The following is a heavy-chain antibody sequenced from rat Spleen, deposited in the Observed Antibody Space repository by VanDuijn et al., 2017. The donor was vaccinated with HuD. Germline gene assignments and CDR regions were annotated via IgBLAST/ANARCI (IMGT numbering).Heavy chain of an antibody. CDR1: GFPFNNYW. CDR2: ITNTGGST. J-gene: IGHJ2*01. D-gene: IGHD1-9*01. V-gene: IGHV5-31*01. Sequence: EVQLVESGGGLVQPGRSLRLSCVASGFPFNNYWMTWIRQAPRKGLEWIASITNTGGSTYYPDSVKGRFTISRDNAKSTLYLQMDSLRSEDTATYYCARHSYGYSHFDYWGQGVMVTVSS. CDR3: ARHSYGYSHFDY.